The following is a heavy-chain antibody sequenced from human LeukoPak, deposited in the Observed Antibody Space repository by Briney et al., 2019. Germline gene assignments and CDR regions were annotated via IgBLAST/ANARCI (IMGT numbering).Heavy chain of an antibody. J-gene: IGHJ3*01. V-gene: IGHV3-15*01. D-gene: IGHD3-10*01. CDR2: IKSKIDGETT. CDR1: GFSFDKAW. Sequence: GGSLRLSCAASGFSFDKAWMRWVRQAPGRGLEWVGRIKSKIDGETTDSAAPVEGRFTISRDDSKSTMYLQMNSLKIDDTAIYYCTTDWGSGRPLIAFDLWGLGTMVTVSS. CDR3: TTDWGSGRPLIAFDL.